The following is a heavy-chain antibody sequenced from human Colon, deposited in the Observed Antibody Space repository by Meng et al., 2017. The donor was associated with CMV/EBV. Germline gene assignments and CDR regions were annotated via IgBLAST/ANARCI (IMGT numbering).Heavy chain of an antibody. J-gene: IGHJ4*02. V-gene: IGHV1-2*02. CDR2: IYPQDGGT. CDR3: VRESWYFDF. D-gene: IGHD6-13*01. CDR1: GNTCTANH. Sequence: VQLLQSGTVVKNPWASVKVSCKTSGNTCTANHLHLVRQAAGQGLEWMGWIYPQDGGTYFAQKFQDRVTLTRDTSITTAYMELSGLTSDDTAIYYCVRESWYFDFWGEGTLVTVSS.